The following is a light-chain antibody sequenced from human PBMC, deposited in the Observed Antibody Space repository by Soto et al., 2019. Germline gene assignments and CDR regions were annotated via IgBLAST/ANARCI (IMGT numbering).Light chain of an antibody. CDR2: NTN. CDR1: SGSVSTSYY. CDR3: VLYMGSGISA. V-gene: IGLV8-61*01. Sequence: QAVVTQEPSFLVSPGGTVTLTCGLSSGSVSTSYYPSWYQQTPGQAPRTLIYNTNTRSSGVPGRFSGSILGNKAALTIAGAQADDESDYYCVLYMGSGISAFGGGTKLTVL. J-gene: IGLJ3*02.